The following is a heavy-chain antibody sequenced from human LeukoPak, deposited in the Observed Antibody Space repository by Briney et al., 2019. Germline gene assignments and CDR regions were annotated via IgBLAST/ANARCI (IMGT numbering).Heavy chain of an antibody. CDR2: ISRSSSYI. V-gene: IGHV3-21*01. D-gene: IGHD6-13*01. Sequence: PGGSLRLSCAVSGFTFSSMNWVRQAPGKGLEWVSSISRSSSYIYYADSVKGRFTISRDNAKNSLYLQMNRLRAEDTAVYYCARREGGIAAASDYWGQGTLVTVSS. J-gene: IGHJ4*02. CDR3: ARREGGIAAASDY. CDR1: GFTFSS.